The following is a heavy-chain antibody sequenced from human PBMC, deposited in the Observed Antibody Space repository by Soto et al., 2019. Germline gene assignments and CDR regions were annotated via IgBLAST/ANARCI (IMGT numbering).Heavy chain of an antibody. V-gene: IGHV4-39*01. CDR2: IYYSGST. D-gene: IGHD3-10*01. CDR3: ARSPISSEKRVYYGSGSYLY. J-gene: IGHJ4*02. CDR1: GGSISSSSYY. Sequence: QLQLQESGPGLVKPSETLSLTCTVSGGSISSSSYYWGWIRQPPGKGLEWIGSIYYSGSTYYNPSLKSRVTISVDTSKNQFSLKLSSVTAADTAVYYCARSPISSEKRVYYGSGSYLYWGQGTLVTVSS.